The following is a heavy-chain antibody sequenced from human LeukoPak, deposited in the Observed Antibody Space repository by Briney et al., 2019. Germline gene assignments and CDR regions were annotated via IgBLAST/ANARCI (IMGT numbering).Heavy chain of an antibody. J-gene: IGHJ6*02. CDR3: ARQSDYYYGMDV. Sequence: GGSLRLSCAASRFTVSSNYMSWVRQAPGKGLEWVSVIYSGGSTYYADSVKGRFTISRDNSKNTLYLQMNSLRAEDTAVYYCARQSDYYYGMDVWGQGTTVTVSS. CDR2: IYSGGST. CDR1: RFTVSSNY. V-gene: IGHV3-53*01.